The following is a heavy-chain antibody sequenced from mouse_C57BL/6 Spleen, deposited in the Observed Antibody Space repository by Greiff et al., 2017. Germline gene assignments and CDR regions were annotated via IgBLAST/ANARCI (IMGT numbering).Heavy chain of an antibody. D-gene: IGHD2-1*01. CDR1: GYTFTSYW. CDR3: ARWGGNSDYYAMDY. J-gene: IGHJ4*01. Sequence: QVQLQQPGAELVKPGASVKMSCKASGYTFTSYWITWVKQRPGQGPEWIGDIYPGSGSTNYNEKFKSKATLTVDTSSSPAYMQLSSLPSEDSAVEYCARWGGNSDYYAMDYWGQGTSVTVSS. CDR2: IYPGSGST. V-gene: IGHV1-55*01.